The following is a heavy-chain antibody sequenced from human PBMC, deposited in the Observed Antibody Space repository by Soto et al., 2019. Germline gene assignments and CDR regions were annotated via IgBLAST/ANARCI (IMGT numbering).Heavy chain of an antibody. Sequence: GGSLRLSCAASGFTFDDYAMHWVRQAPGKGLEWVSGISWNSGSIGYADSVKGRFTISRDNAKNSLYLQMNSLRAEDTALYYCAKGRRTTLFYYFDYWGQGTLVTVSS. J-gene: IGHJ4*02. CDR2: ISWNSGSI. CDR3: AKGRRTTLFYYFDY. D-gene: IGHD1-7*01. CDR1: GFTFDDYA. V-gene: IGHV3-9*01.